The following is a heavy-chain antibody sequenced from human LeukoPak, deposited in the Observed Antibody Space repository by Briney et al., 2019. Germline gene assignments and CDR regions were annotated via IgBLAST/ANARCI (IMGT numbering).Heavy chain of an antibody. CDR3: AKDRTDAWTFDF. J-gene: IGHJ4*02. D-gene: IGHD1-1*01. CDR2: IQYDGSET. V-gene: IGHV3-30*04. Sequence: GGSLRLSCAASGFTFSSYAMHWVRQAPGKGLEYVTSIQYDGSETFYGDSVKGRFTTSRDNSKIAVYLQMDSLRPEDTAIYYCAKDRTDAWTFDFWGQGTLVTVSS. CDR1: GFTFSSYA.